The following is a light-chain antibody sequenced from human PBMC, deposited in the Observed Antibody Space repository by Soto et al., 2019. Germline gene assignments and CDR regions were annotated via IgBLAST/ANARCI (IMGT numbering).Light chain of an antibody. CDR2: EGT. CDR1: SSDVGRYHR. CDR3: CSYADTSTYV. Sequence: QSVLTQPASVSGSPGQSITISCTGTSSDVGRYHRVSWYQQVTGKAPKLMIYEGTERPSGVSHRFSGSESGNTASLTISGLQAEDEDEYYCCSYADTSTYVFGSGTKVPS. J-gene: IGLJ1*01. V-gene: IGLV2-23*01.